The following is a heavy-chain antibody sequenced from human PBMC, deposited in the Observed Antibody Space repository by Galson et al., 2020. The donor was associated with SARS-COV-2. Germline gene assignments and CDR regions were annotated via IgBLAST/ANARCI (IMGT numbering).Heavy chain of an antibody. Sequence: GGSLRLSCAASGFTFSSYWMYWARQAPGKGLIWLSHINGDGIHTYYADSVKGRFTISRDNAKNTLYLQMNSLRAEDTAVYFCAREWSRWFDPWGQGTLVTVSS. D-gene: IGHD2-8*01. J-gene: IGHJ5*02. CDR3: AREWSRWFDP. CDR2: INGDGIHT. CDR1: GFTFSSYW. V-gene: IGHV3-74*01.